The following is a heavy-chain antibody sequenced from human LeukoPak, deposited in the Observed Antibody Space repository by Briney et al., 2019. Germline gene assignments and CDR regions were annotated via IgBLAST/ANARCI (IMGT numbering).Heavy chain of an antibody. CDR1: GFTITSYS. D-gene: IGHD6-6*01. CDR2: ISSSSSTI. V-gene: IGHV3-48*01. CDR3: AKAVTAWSSSSPFDY. Sequence: PGESLRRSGAASGFTITSYSMNWVRQAPGKGLEWVSYISSSSSTIYYADSVKGRFTISRDNAKNSLYLQMNSLRAEDTAVYYCAKAVTAWSSSSPFDYWGQGTPVTVSS. J-gene: IGHJ4*02.